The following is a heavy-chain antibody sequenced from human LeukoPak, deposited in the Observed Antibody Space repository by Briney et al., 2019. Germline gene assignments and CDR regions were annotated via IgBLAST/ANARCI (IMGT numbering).Heavy chain of an antibody. D-gene: IGHD5-24*01. J-gene: IGHJ4*02. CDR3: TTRRWAQEMATIPYYFNY. V-gene: IGHV4-39*07. CDR1: GGSISSSSYY. CDR2: IYYSGST. Sequence: SETLSLTCNVSGGSISSSSYYWGWIRQPPGKGLEWIGSIYYSGSTYYNPSLKSRVTISVDTSKNQFSLKLSSVTAADTAVYYCTTRRWAQEMATIPYYFNYWGQGTLVTVSS.